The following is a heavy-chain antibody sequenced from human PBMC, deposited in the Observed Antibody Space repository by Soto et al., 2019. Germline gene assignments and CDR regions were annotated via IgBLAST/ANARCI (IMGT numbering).Heavy chain of an antibody. V-gene: IGHV1-2*04. CDR2: INPNSGGT. CDR1: GYTFTGYY. J-gene: IGHJ6*02. CDR3: ARQHFWSGITYYYYGMDV. D-gene: IGHD3-3*02. Sequence: ASVKVSCKASGYTFTGYYMHWVRQAPGQGLEWMGWINPNSGGTNYAQKFQGWVTMTRDTSISTAYMELSRLRSDDTAVYYCARQHFWSGITYYYYGMDVWGQGTTVTVSS.